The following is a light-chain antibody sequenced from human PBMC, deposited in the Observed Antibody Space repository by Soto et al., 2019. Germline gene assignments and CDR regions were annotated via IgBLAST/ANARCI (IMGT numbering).Light chain of an antibody. J-gene: IGLJ1*01. Sequence: QSALTQPRSVSGSPGQSVTISCTGTSSDVGGYSYVSWYQQHPGKAPKLMIYDVSKRPSGVPDRFSGSKSGNTASLTISGLQAEEGADYYCCSYAGSYTSFGTGTKVTVL. CDR3: CSYAGSYTS. CDR2: DVS. V-gene: IGLV2-11*01. CDR1: SSDVGGYSY.